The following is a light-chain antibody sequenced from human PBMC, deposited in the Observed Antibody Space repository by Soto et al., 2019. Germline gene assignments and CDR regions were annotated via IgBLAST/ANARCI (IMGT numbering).Light chain of an antibody. CDR1: QGISSS. Sequence: IQLTQSPSSLSASVGDRVTITCRASQGISSSLAWYQQQPGKAPKLLIYAASTLQSGVPSRFSGSGSGTDFTLTICSLQPEDFATYYCQQLKRFPLSFGGGTTVEIK. J-gene: IGKJ4*01. CDR2: AAS. CDR3: QQLKRFPLS. V-gene: IGKV1-9*01.